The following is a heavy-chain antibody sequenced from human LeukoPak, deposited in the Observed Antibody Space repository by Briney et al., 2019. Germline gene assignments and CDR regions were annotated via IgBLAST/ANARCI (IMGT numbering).Heavy chain of an antibody. J-gene: IGHJ4*02. D-gene: IGHD4-17*01. V-gene: IGHV3-53*01. Sequence: GGSLRLSCTVSGFTVSSNSMSWVRQAPGKGLEWVSFIYSGGNTHYSDSVKGRFTISRDNSKNTLYLQMNSLRAEDTAVYYCARRAGEYSHPYNYWGQGTLVTVSS. CDR1: GFTVSSNS. CDR3: ARRAGEYSHPYNY. CDR2: IYSGGNT.